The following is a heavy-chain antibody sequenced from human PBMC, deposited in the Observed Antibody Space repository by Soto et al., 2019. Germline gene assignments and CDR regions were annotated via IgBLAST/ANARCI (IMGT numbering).Heavy chain of an antibody. J-gene: IGHJ4*02. D-gene: IGHD5-12*01. CDR2: IYYSGST. CDR1: GGSISSYY. CDR3: ARGGYSGYDSGYFDY. V-gene: IGHV4-59*01. Sequence: SETLSLTCTVSGGSISSYYWSWIRQPPGKGLEWIGYIYYSGSTNYNPSLKSRVTISVDTSKNQFSLKLSSVTAADTAVYYCARGGYSGYDSGYFDYWGQGTLVTRLL.